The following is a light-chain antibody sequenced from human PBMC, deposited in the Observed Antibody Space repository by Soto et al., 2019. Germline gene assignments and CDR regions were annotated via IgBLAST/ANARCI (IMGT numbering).Light chain of an antibody. CDR3: QQSYGPPPS. Sequence: DLQMTQSPSSLSASVGDRVTITCRASQTINRYLNWYQQKPGKAPKLLIYAASSLQSGVPSRFTGSGSGTDFTLTISSLPPEDFATYYCQQSYGPPPSFGQGNKVE. CDR2: AAS. J-gene: IGKJ1*01. CDR1: QTINRY. V-gene: IGKV1-39*01.